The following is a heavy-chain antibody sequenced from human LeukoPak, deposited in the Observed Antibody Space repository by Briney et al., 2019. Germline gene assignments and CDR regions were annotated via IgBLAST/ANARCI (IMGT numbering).Heavy chain of an antibody. D-gene: IGHD4-17*01. J-gene: IGHJ5*02. Sequence: SETLSLTCTVSGGSISSYYWSWIRQPPGKGLEWIGYIYYSESTNYNPSLKRRVTISVDTSKNQFSLKLSSVTAADTAVYYCARVGLRWFDPWGQGTLVTVSS. CDR1: GGSISSYY. CDR2: IYYSEST. V-gene: IGHV4-59*01. CDR3: ARVGLRWFDP.